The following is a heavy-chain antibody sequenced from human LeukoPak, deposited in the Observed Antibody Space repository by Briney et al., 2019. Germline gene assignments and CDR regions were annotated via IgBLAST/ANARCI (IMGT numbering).Heavy chain of an antibody. CDR3: AAADGTTGY. CDR2: VKSKTGGGAA. V-gene: IGHV3-15*01. J-gene: IGHJ4*02. CDR1: GFTFSSYA. Sequence: GGSLRLSCAASGFTFSSYAMSWVRQAPGKGLEWVGRVKSKTGGGAAEYAAPVKGRFTVSRDDSTKTLYMQMGSLETEDTAVYYCAAADGTTGYWGQGTLVTVSS. D-gene: IGHD4-17*01.